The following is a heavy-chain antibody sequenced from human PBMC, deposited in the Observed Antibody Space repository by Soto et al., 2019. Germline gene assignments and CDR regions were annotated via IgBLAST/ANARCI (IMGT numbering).Heavy chain of an antibody. V-gene: IGHV1-46*01. Sequence: QVQLVQSGAEVKKPGASVKVSCKASGYTFTSYYMHWVRQAPGQGLEWMGIINPSGGSTSYAQKFQGRVTMTRDTSTSTVYRELSSLRSEDTAVYYCARGRIAVADNRCYFDYWGQGTLVTVSS. CDR1: GYTFTSYY. D-gene: IGHD6-19*01. J-gene: IGHJ4*02. CDR3: ARGRIAVADNRCYFDY. CDR2: INPSGGST.